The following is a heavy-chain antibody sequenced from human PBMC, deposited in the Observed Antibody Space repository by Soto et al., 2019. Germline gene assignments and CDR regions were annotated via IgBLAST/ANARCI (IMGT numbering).Heavy chain of an antibody. D-gene: IGHD1-1*01. J-gene: IGHJ6*02. CDR2: IIPIFNTT. Sequence: QVQLVQTGPEVKKPGSSVKVSRKASGGTFYSYVITWVRQAPGQGLEWMGGIIPIFNTTNYAQKFQGRITLTADESARTAYMELNSLRSEDTAVYYCARGIVTGTTSNYYYYGMDVWGQGTTVTVSS. CDR3: ARGIVTGTTSNYYYYGMDV. V-gene: IGHV1-69*12. CDR1: GGTFYSYV.